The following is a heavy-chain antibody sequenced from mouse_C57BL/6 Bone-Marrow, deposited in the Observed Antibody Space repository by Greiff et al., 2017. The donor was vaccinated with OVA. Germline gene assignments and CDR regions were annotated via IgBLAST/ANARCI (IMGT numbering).Heavy chain of an antibody. Sequence: QVQLQQSGAELARPGASVKLSCKASGYTFTSYGISWVKQRTGQGLEWIGEIYPRSGNTYYNEKFKGKATLTADKYSSTAYMELRSLTSEDAAVYFCARERDGYYWGQGTLVTVSA. V-gene: IGHV1-81*01. D-gene: IGHD2-3*01. J-gene: IGHJ3*01. CDR3: ARERDGYY. CDR1: GYTFTSYG. CDR2: IYPRSGNT.